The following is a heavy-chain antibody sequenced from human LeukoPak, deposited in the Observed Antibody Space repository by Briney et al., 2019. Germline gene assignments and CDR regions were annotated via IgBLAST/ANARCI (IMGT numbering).Heavy chain of an antibody. J-gene: IGHJ4*02. Sequence: QPGGSLRLSCAASGFTFSSYAMSWVRQTPGKGLEWVSAISDTGSSTYYTDSVKGRFTISRDNAKNSLYLQMNSLRAGDTAVYYCARGPSWELPNNLFDYWGQGTLVTVSS. CDR2: ISDTGSST. D-gene: IGHD1-26*01. V-gene: IGHV3-23*01. CDR1: GFTFSSYA. CDR3: ARGPSWELPNNLFDY.